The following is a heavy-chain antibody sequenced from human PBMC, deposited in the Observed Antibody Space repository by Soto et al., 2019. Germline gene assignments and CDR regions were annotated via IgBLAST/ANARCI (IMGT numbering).Heavy chain of an antibody. V-gene: IGHV4-38-2*02. D-gene: IGHD2-15*01. Sequence: SETLSLTCAVSGYSISSGYYWGWIRQPPGKGLEWIGSIYHSGGTYYNPSLKSRVTISVDTSKNQFSLKLSSVTAADTAVYYCARDIVVVVAATGDNWFDPWGQGTLVTVSS. J-gene: IGHJ5*02. CDR2: IYHSGGT. CDR3: ARDIVVVVAATGDNWFDP. CDR1: GYSISSGYY.